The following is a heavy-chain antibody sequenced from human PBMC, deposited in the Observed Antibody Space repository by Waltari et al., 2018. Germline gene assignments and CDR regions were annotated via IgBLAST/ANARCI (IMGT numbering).Heavy chain of an antibody. J-gene: IGHJ3*02. CDR3: AHRRIQLWLVGAVAASPHDAFDI. V-gene: IGHV2-5*01. Sequence: QITLKESGPTLVKPTQTLTLTCTFSGFSLSTSGVGVGWIRQPPGKALEWLALIYWNDDKRYSPSLKSRLTITKDTSKNQVVLTMTNMDPVDTATYYCAHRRIQLWLVGAVAASPHDAFDIWGQGTMVTVSS. CDR1: GFSLSTSGVG. CDR2: IYWNDDK. D-gene: IGHD5-18*01.